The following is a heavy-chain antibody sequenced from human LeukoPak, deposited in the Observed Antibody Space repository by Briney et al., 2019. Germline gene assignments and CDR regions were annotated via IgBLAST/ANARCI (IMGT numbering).Heavy chain of an antibody. J-gene: IGHJ3*02. D-gene: IGHD1-26*01. V-gene: IGHV3-7*03. CDR1: GFTFSNYW. Sequence: GGSLRLSCVASGFTFSNYWMSWVRQAPGKGLEWVANIKQDGSEKYYVDSVKGRFTISRDNAKNSLYLQMNSLRAEDTAVYYCARWRSSSKHAFDIWGQGTMVTVSS. CDR3: ARWRSSSKHAFDI. CDR2: IKQDGSEK.